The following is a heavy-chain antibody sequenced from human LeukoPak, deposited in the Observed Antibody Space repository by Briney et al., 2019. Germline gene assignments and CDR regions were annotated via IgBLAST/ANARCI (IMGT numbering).Heavy chain of an antibody. D-gene: IGHD4-17*01. CDR2: ISSSGSTI. V-gene: IGHV3-48*04. Sequence: GGSLRLSCAASGFTFSSYSINWARQAPGKGLEWVSYISSSGSTIYHADSVKGRFAISRDNARNSLYLQMNNLRAEDTAVYYCARDYGYYLGYWGQGTLVTVSS. CDR1: GFTFSSYS. CDR3: ARDYGYYLGY. J-gene: IGHJ4*02.